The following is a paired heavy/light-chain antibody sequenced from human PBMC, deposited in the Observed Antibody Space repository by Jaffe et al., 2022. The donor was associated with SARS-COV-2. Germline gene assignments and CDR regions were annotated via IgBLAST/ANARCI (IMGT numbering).Light chain of an antibody. J-gene: IGKJ4*01. V-gene: IGKV3-11*01. CDR1: QSVSSY. CDR2: DAS. CDR3: QQRSKWPGT. Sequence: EIVLTQSPATLSLSPGERATLSCRASQSVSSYLAWYQQRPGQAPRLLIYDASNRATGIPARFSGSGSGTDFTLTISGLEPEDFAVYYCQQRSKWPGTFGGGTRVEIK.
Heavy chain of an antibody. D-gene: IGHD2-15*01. CDR1: GVTFSSFS. CDR2: IIPIFNTT. J-gene: IGHJ5*02. CDR3: ASGACQGAPCSSPYSWFDP. Sequence: QVQLVQSGAEVKKPGSSVKVSCKASGVTFSSFSVNWVRQAPGQGLEWMGGIIPIFNTTNYAQRFQGRVTITADESTTTAYMELSSLRSDDTAVYYCASGACQGAPCSSPYSWFDPWGQGTLVTVSS. V-gene: IGHV1-69*01.